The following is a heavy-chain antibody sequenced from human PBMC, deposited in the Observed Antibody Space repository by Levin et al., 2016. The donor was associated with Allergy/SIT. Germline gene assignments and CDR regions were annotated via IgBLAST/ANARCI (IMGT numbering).Heavy chain of an antibody. CDR3: ARDPVTTPLNYYYGMDV. D-gene: IGHD4-17*01. CDR2: IKEDGSEK. V-gene: IGHV3-7*03. CDR1: GVSFSSYW. J-gene: IGHJ6*02. Sequence: GGSLRLSCAVSGVSFSSYWMSWVRQAPGKGLEWVANIKEDGSEKNYVDSVKGRFTISRDNAKNSLYLQMNSLRAEDTAVYYCARDPVTTPLNYYYGMDVWGQGTTVTVSS.